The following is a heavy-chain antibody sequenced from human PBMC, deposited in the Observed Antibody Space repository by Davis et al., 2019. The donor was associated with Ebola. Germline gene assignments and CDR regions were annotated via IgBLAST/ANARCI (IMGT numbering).Heavy chain of an antibody. Sequence: GESLKISCAASGFTFSSYGMHWVRQAPGKGLEWVAVIWYDGSNKYYADSVKGRFTISRDNSKNTLYLQMNSLRAEDTAVYYCARGVSIYSGYDLPWFDPWGQGTLVTVSS. CDR1: GFTFSSYG. CDR2: IWYDGSNK. CDR3: ARGVSIYSGYDLPWFDP. J-gene: IGHJ5*02. D-gene: IGHD5-12*01. V-gene: IGHV3-33*01.